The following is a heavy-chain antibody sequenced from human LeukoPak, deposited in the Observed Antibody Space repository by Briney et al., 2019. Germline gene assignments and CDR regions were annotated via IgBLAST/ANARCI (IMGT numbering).Heavy chain of an antibody. CDR2: INPNSGGT. D-gene: IGHD3-3*01. Sequence: GASVKVSCKASGYTFTGYYMHWVLQAPGQGLEWMGWINPNSGGTNYAQKFQGRVTMTRDTSISTAYMELSRLRSDDTAVYYCARTAPHYDFWSGYYGSLFDYWGQGTLVTVSS. J-gene: IGHJ4*02. CDR3: ARTAPHYDFWSGYYGSLFDY. CDR1: GYTFTGYY. V-gene: IGHV1-2*02.